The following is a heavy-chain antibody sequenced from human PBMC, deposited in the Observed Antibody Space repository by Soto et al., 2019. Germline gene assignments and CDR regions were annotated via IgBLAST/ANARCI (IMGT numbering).Heavy chain of an antibody. J-gene: IGHJ4*02. D-gene: IGHD3-10*01. CDR1: GFTFSSYW. Sequence: GGSLRLSCAASGFTFSSYWMSWVRQAPGKGLEWVANIKQDGSEKYYVDSVKGRFTISRDNAKNSLYMQMNSLRAEDTAVYYCARDPSLWATSTADYGGQGTLVTVSS. CDR2: IKQDGSEK. CDR3: ARDPSLWATSTADY. V-gene: IGHV3-7*03.